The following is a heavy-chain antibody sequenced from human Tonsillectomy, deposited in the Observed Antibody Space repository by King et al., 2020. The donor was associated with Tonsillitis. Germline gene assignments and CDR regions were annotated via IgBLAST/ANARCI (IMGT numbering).Heavy chain of an antibody. Sequence: VQLVESGGGVVQPGRSLRLSCAASGFTFSSFDMYWVRQAPGKGLEWVAVISYDGSNKYYVDYVTGRVTISRDNSKNKVYLQMNSLRAEDTAVYYCARDRDGYIFDYWGQGTLVTVSS. J-gene: IGHJ4*02. CDR3: ARDRDGYIFDY. D-gene: IGHD5-24*01. CDR1: GFTFSSFD. V-gene: IGHV3-33*05. CDR2: ISYDGSNK.